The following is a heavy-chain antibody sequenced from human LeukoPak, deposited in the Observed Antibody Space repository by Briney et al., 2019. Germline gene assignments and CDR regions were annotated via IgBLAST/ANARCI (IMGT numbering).Heavy chain of an antibody. CDR1: GLTFSSYA. CDR3: ARGYYDTGAFDI. V-gene: IGHV3-23*01. Sequence: GGSLRLSCAASGLTFSSYAMSWVRQAPGKGLEWVSAISGSGGSTYYADSVKGRFTISRDNSKNTLYLQMNSLRAEDTAVYYCARGYYDTGAFDIWGQGTMVTVSS. CDR2: ISGSGGST. J-gene: IGHJ3*02. D-gene: IGHD3-22*01.